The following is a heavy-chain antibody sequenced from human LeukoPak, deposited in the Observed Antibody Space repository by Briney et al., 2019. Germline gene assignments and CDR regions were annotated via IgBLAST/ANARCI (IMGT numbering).Heavy chain of an antibody. CDR3: ASRGVYATTWFDP. D-gene: IGHD2-8*01. CDR2: IYYSGST. J-gene: IGHJ5*02. CDR1: GGSISSSSYY. V-gene: IGHV4-39*07. Sequence: SETLSLACSVSGGSISSSSYYWGWIRQPPGKGLEWIGSIYYSGSTYYNPSLKSRVTISVDTSNNQFSLKLSSVTAADTAVYYCASRGVYATTWFDPWGQGTLVTVSS.